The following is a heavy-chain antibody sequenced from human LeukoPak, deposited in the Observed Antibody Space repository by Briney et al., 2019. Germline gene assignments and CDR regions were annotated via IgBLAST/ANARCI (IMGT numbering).Heavy chain of an antibody. J-gene: IGHJ3*02. D-gene: IGHD1-26*01. CDR1: GYTLTELS. V-gene: IGHV1-24*01. CDR2: FDPEDGET. CDR3: AREGLLLERAFDI. Sequence: ASVKVSCKVSGYTLTELSMHWVRQAPGKGLEWMGGFDPEDGETIYAQKFQGRVTMTTDTSTSTAYMELSSLRSEDTAVFYCAREGLLLERAFDIWGQGTMVTVSS.